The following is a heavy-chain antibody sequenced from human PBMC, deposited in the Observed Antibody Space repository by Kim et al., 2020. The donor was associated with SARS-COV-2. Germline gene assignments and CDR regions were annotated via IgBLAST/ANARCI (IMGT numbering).Heavy chain of an antibody. CDR1: GGSFSGYY. D-gene: IGHD3-3*01. V-gene: IGHV4-34*01. CDR2: INHSGST. Sequence: SETLSLTCAVYGGSFSGYYWSWIRQPPGKGLEWIGEINHSGSTNYNPSLKSRVTISVDTSKNQFSLKLSSVTAADTAVYYCARGHKRVARVPDVWGQGIT. CDR3: ARGHKRVARVPDV. J-gene: IGHJ6*02.